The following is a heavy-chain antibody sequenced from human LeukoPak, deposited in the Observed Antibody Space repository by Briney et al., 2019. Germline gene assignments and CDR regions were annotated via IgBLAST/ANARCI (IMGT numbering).Heavy chain of an antibody. CDR3: ARHGGGVIFDY. Sequence: SETLSLTCTVSGGSISSYYWSWIRQPPGKGLGWIGYIYYSGSTNYNPSLKSRVTISVDTSKNQFSLKLSSVTAADTAVYYCARHGGGVIFDYWGQGTLVTVSS. V-gene: IGHV4-59*08. J-gene: IGHJ4*02. CDR2: IYYSGST. CDR1: GGSISSYY. D-gene: IGHD3-3*01.